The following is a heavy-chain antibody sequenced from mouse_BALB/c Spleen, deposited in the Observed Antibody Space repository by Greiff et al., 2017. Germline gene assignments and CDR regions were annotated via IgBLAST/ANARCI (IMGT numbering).Heavy chain of an antibody. CDR2: IWAGGST. CDR1: GFSLTSYG. CDR3: ARGDRYKDYYAMDY. V-gene: IGHV2-9*02. D-gene: IGHD2-14*01. J-gene: IGHJ4*01. Sequence: VQLVESGPGLVAPSQSLSITCTVSGFSLTSYGVHWVRQPPGKGLEWLGVIWAGGSTNYNSALMSRLSISKDNSKSQVFLKMNSLQTDDTAMYYCARGDRYKDYYAMDYWGQGTSVTVSS.